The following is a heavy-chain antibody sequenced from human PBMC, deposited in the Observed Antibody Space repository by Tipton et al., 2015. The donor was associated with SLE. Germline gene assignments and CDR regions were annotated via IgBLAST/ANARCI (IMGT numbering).Heavy chain of an antibody. CDR2: SYYSGST. D-gene: IGHD1-26*01. V-gene: IGHV4-31*03. CDR3: ARAAWVGATHQVDI. Sequence: TLSLTCTVSGGSISSGSYYWSWIRQHPGKGLEWIGYSYYSGSTYYNPSLKSRVTISVDTSKNQFSLKLSSVTAADTAVYYCARAAWVGATHQVDIWGQGTMVTVSS. J-gene: IGHJ3*02. CDR1: GGSISSGSYY.